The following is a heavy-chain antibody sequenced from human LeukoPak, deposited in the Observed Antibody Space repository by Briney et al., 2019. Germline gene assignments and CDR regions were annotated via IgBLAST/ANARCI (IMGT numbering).Heavy chain of an antibody. CDR2: INAGIGKT. J-gene: IGHJ6*02. D-gene: IGHD5-12*01. CDR3: ARDWLEPYDYYGMDV. Sequence: ASVKVSCKASGYTFTSYDIHWVRQATGQSLEWMGWINAGIGKTKYSQNFQGRVTITRDTSASTAYMELSSLRSEDTAVFYCARDWLEPYDYYGMDVWGQGTTVTVSS. CDR1: GYTFTSYD. V-gene: IGHV1-3*01.